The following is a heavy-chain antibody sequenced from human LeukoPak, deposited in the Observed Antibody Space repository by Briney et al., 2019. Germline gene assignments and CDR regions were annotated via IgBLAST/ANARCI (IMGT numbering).Heavy chain of an antibody. V-gene: IGHV1-2*02. CDR3: AMIVVVPATNWFDP. CDR2: INPNSGGT. Sequence: ASVKVSCKASGYTFTDFYIHWVRQAPGQGLEWMGWINPNSGGTNYAQKFQGRVTMTRDTSISTAYMELSRLRSDDTAVYYCAMIVVVPATNWFDPWGQGTLVTVSS. D-gene: IGHD2-2*01. CDR1: GYTFTDFY. J-gene: IGHJ5*02.